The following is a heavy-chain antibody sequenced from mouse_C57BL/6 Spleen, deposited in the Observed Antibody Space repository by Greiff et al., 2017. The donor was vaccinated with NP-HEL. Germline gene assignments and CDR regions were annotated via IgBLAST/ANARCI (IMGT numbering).Heavy chain of an antibody. V-gene: IGHV1-4*01. CDR2: INPSSGYT. CDR1: GYTFTSYT. Sequence: VQLQQSGAELARPGASVTMSCKASGYTFTSYTMHWVKQRPGQGLEWIGYINPSSGYTKYTQKFKDKATLTADKSSSTAYMQLSSLTSEDSAVYYCARWVGSAYFDYWGQGTTLTVSS. D-gene: IGHD1-1*01. CDR3: ARWVGSAYFDY. J-gene: IGHJ2*01.